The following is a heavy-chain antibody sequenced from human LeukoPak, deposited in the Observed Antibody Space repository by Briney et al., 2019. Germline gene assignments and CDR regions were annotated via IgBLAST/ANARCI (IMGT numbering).Heavy chain of an antibody. Sequence: PGGSLRLSCAASGFTFSGYAMHWVRQAPGKGLEWVAVISYDGSNKYYADSVKGRFTISRDNSKNTLYLQMNSLRAEDTAVYYCASSISGSYPRDDYWGQGTLVTVSS. CDR2: ISYDGSNK. D-gene: IGHD1-26*01. CDR3: ASSISGSYPRDDY. CDR1: GFTFSGYA. J-gene: IGHJ4*02. V-gene: IGHV3-30-3*01.